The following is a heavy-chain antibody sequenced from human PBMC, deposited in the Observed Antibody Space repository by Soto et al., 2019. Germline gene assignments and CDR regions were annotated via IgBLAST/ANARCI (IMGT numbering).Heavy chain of an antibody. CDR3: EKAPPPAPRYGDCEGDAFDI. D-gene: IGHD4-17*01. V-gene: IGHV3-23*01. J-gene: IGHJ3*02. CDR2: ISGSGGST. Sequence: GGSLRLSCAASGFTFSSYAMSWVRQAPGKGLEWVSAISGSGGSTYYADSVKGRFTISRDNSKNTLYLQMNSLRAEDPAVDYSEKAPPPAPRYGDCEGDAFDIWGLGILVAV. CDR1: GFTFSSYA.